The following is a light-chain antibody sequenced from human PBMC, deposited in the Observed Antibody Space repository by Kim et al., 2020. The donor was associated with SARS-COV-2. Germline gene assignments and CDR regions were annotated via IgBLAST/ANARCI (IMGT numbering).Light chain of an antibody. J-gene: IGKJ2*01. V-gene: IGKV3-20*01. Sequence: LSPGGRATLSGRASQRLSFGYLAWYQQKPGQAPRLLIYGSASRATGIPDKCTGSGSGTDFALTISRLEPEDFAVYYCQQYDASPYTFGLGTKLEIK. CDR2: GSA. CDR1: QRLSFGY. CDR3: QQYDASPYT.